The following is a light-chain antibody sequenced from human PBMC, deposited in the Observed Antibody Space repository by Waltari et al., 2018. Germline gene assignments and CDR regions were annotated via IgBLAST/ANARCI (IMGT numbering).Light chain of an antibody. CDR2: KDT. Sequence: SYEVKQPPSVSVSLGQMARTTCSGEPLPKKYAFWHQQKPGQFPVLLIHKDTERPSGVPGRFSGSTSGTTVTLTITGVQAEDEADYYCLSSDISGTYWVFGGGTKLTVL. CDR1: PLPKKY. V-gene: IGLV3-16*01. CDR3: LSSDISGTYWV. J-gene: IGLJ3*02.